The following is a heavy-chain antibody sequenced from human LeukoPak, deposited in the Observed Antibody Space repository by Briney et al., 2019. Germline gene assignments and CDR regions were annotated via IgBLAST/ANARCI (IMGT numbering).Heavy chain of an antibody. Sequence: PSETLSLTCTVSGASISNYYWSWIRQSPEKGLEWIGYIHDSGSTNYNPSLKSRVTISVDTSKNQFSLKLSSVTAADTAVYYCARLDAAAGRYLQFFYWGQGTPVIVST. J-gene: IGHJ4*02. D-gene: IGHD5-24*01. V-gene: IGHV4-59*08. CDR1: GASISNYY. CDR2: IHDSGST. CDR3: ARLDAAAGRYLQFFY.